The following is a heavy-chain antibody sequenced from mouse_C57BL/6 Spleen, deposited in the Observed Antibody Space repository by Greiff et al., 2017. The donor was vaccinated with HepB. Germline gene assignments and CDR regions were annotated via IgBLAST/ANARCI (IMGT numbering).Heavy chain of an antibody. Sequence: QVQLKESGPELVKPGASVKISCKASGYAFSSSWMNWVKQRPGKGLEWIGRIYPGDGDTNYNGKFKGKATLTADKSSSTAYMQLSSLTSEDSAVYFCARDTTAEAWFAYWGQGTLVTVSA. CDR2: IYPGDGDT. CDR3: ARDTTAEAWFAY. CDR1: GYAFSSSW. V-gene: IGHV1-82*01. D-gene: IGHD1-2*01. J-gene: IGHJ3*01.